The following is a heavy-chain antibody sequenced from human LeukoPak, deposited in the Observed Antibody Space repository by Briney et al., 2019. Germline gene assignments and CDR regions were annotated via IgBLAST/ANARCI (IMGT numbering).Heavy chain of an antibody. V-gene: IGHV1-24*01. Sequence: ASVKVSCKVSGYTLTELSMHWVRQAPGKGLEWMGGYNPEDGETIYAQKFQGRVTMTEDTSTDTVYMELGSLRSEDTAVYYCATDTYEYWGQGTRVTVSS. J-gene: IGHJ4*02. CDR3: ATDTYEY. CDR2: YNPEDGET. D-gene: IGHD2/OR15-2a*01. CDR1: GYTLTELS.